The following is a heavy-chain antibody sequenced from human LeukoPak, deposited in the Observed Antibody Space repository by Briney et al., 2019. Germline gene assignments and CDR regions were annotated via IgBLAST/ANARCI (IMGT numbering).Heavy chain of an antibody. CDR2: ISGSGGST. V-gene: IGHV3-23*01. CDR3: AKDRVGSGWYFDL. Sequence: QPGGSLRLSCAASGFTFSSYAMSWVRQAPGKGLEWVPAISGSGGSTYYADSVKGRFTISRDNSKNTLYLQMNSLRAEDTAVYYCAKDRVGSGWYFDLWGRGTLVTVSS. CDR1: GFTFSSYA. J-gene: IGHJ2*01. D-gene: IGHD6-19*01.